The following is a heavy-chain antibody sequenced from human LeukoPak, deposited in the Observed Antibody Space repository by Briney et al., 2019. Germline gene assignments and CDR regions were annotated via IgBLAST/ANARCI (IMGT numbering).Heavy chain of an antibody. Sequence: SETLSLTCTVSGGSISSYYWSWIRQPAGKGLEWIGRIYTSGSTNYNPPLKSRVTMSVDTSKNQFSLKLSSVTAADTAVYYCAREGYYYDSSGYYYPSYYYYYMDVWGKGTTVTVSS. D-gene: IGHD3-22*01. V-gene: IGHV4-4*07. J-gene: IGHJ6*03. CDR1: GGSISSYY. CDR3: AREGYYYDSSGYYYPSYYYYYMDV. CDR2: IYTSGST.